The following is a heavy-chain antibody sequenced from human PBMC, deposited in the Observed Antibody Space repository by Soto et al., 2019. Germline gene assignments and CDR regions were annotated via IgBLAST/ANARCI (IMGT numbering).Heavy chain of an antibody. CDR1: GYTFTSYD. V-gene: IGHV1-3*05. CDR3: ARDPSYYGMDV. CDR2: INAGNGNT. Sequence: QVQLVQSGAEEKKPGASVKVSCKASGYTFTSYDMHWVRQARGQRLEWMGWINAGNGNTKYSQKFQGRVTITRDTSASTAYMELSSLRSEDTAVYYCARDPSYYGMDVWGQGTTVTVSS. J-gene: IGHJ6*02.